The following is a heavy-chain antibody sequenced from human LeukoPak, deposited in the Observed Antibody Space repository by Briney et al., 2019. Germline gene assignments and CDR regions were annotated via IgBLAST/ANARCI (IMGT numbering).Heavy chain of an antibody. V-gene: IGHV1-18*01. CDR1: GYTFTSYG. CDR3: ARNGDYRRPSGTVDY. D-gene: IGHD4-17*01. Sequence: EASVKVSCKASGYTFTSYGISWVRQAPGQGLEWMGWISAYNGNTNYAQKLRGRVTMTTDTSTSTAYMELRSLRSDDTAVYYCARNGDYRRPSGTVDYWGQGTLVTVSS. CDR2: ISAYNGNT. J-gene: IGHJ4*02.